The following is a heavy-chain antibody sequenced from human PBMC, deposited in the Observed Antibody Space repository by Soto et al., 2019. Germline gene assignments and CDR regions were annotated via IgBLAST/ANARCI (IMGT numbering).Heavy chain of an antibody. Sequence: QLQLQESGPGLVTPSETLSLTCTVSGGSISSSSYYWAWIRQPPGKGLEWIGSINYSGTTYYIASIKSRVTISIDTSKNQFSLRLNSVTAADTAVYYCARLVACSGGSCRFDPWGQGTLVTVSS. CDR1: GGSISSSSYY. CDR3: ARLVACSGGSCRFDP. J-gene: IGHJ5*02. D-gene: IGHD2-15*01. V-gene: IGHV4-39*01. CDR2: INYSGTT.